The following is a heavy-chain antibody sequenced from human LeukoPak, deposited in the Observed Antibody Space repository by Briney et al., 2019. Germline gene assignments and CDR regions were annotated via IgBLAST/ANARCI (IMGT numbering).Heavy chain of an antibody. CDR3: ARGGGLDV. CDR1: GFTFSSYW. V-gene: IGHV3-7*03. D-gene: IGHD3-16*01. CDR2: INHNGNVN. J-gene: IGHJ6*02. Sequence: GGSLRLSCAASGFTFSSYWMNWARQAPGKRLEWVASINHNGNVNYYVDSVKGRFTISRDDAKNSLYLQMSNLRAEDTAVYFCARGGGLDVWGQGATVTVSS.